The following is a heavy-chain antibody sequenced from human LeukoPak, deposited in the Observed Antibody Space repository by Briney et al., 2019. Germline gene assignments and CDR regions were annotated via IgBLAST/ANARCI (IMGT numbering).Heavy chain of an antibody. J-gene: IGHJ6*03. V-gene: IGHV3-21*01. Sequence: GGSLRLSCAASGFTFSSYSMNWVRQAPGKGLEWVSSISSSSSYIYYADSVRGRFTISRDNAKNSLYLQMNSLRAEDTAVYCCARHAASPYDFWSGYYTDYYYYMDVWGKGTTVTVSS. D-gene: IGHD3-3*01. CDR3: ARHAASPYDFWSGYYTDYYYYMDV. CDR2: ISSSSSYI. CDR1: GFTFSSYS.